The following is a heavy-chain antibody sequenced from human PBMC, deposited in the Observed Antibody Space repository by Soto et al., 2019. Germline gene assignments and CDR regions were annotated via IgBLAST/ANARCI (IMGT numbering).Heavy chain of an antibody. CDR3: ARANYYDFWSGYSY. CDR2: IYYSGST. D-gene: IGHD3-3*01. CDR1: GGSISSSSYY. Sequence: SETLSLTCTVSGGSISSSSYYWGWIRQPPGKGLEWIGSIYYSGSTYYNPSLKSRVTISVDTSKNQFSLKLSSVTAADTAVYYCARANYYDFWSGYSYWGQGTLVTVSS. J-gene: IGHJ4*02. V-gene: IGHV4-39*01.